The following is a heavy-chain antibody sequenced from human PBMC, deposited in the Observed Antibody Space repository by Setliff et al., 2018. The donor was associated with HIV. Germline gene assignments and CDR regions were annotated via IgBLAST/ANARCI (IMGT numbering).Heavy chain of an antibody. CDR2: ISSSGSNI. V-gene: IGHV3-11*01. Sequence: MSWIRQAPGKGLEWVSYISSSGSNIYYADSVKGRFTIFRDNSKNTLYLQMNSLRAEDTAVYYCARDQTGIAAAAFGGGSAWSDEGFDIWGQGTMVTVSS. D-gene: IGHD6-13*01. CDR3: ARDQTGIAAAAFGGGSAWSDEGFDI. J-gene: IGHJ3*02.